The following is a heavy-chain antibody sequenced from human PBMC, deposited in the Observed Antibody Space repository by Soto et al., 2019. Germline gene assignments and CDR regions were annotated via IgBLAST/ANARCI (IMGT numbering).Heavy chain of an antibody. CDR2: IIPSGGST. D-gene: IGHD4-17*01. Sequence: ASVKVSCKASGYTFTSYYMHWVRQAPGQGLEWIGMIIPSGGSTMYAQRFQGRVTMTRDTSTSTVYMELSSLRSEDTAVYYCARGVGDYGDYFDYWGQGTLVTVSS. V-gene: IGHV1-46*01. J-gene: IGHJ4*02. CDR3: ARGVGDYGDYFDY. CDR1: GYTFTSYY.